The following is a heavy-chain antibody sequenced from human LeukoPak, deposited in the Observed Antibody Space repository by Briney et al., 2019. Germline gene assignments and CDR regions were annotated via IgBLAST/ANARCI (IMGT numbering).Heavy chain of an antibody. CDR2: ISYDGSNK. CDR1: GFTFCSYA. D-gene: IGHD3-9*01. CDR3: ARDSLFLTPELRYFDWLPFGNFDY. V-gene: IGHV3-30*04. Sequence: GRSLRLSCAASGFTFCSYAMHWVRQAPGKGLEWVAVISYDGSNKYYADSVKGRFTISRDNSKNTLYLQMNSLRAEDTAVYYCARDSLFLTPELRYFDWLPFGNFDYWGQGTLVTVSS. J-gene: IGHJ4*02.